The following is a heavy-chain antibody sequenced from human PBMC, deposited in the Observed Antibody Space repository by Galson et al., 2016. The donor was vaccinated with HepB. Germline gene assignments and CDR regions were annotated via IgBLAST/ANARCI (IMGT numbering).Heavy chain of an antibody. CDR1: GYTFSDFY. Sequence: QSGAEVKKPGASVKASCKASGYTFSDFYVNWVRQAPGQGLEWMGWINPNSGGTNFAQKFQGRVTMTRDTSVSTAYMVLTRLRSDDTAVYYCARDELYWSGGPFDYWGQGTLVTVSS. CDR2: INPNSGGT. D-gene: IGHD3-3*01. J-gene: IGHJ4*02. V-gene: IGHV1-2*02. CDR3: ARDELYWSGGPFDY.